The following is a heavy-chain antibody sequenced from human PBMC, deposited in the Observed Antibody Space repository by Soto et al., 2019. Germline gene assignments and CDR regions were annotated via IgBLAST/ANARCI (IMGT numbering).Heavy chain of an antibody. CDR1: GYMFISYG. CDR2: ISAYNGNT. V-gene: IGHV1-18*01. D-gene: IGHD3-10*01. J-gene: IGHJ4*02. CDR3: ARDLDGSGSYYTDY. Sequence: AASVKFSCKASGYMFISYGINWVRQAPGQGLEWMGWISAYNGNTKYAQNFQGRVAMTTDTSTSTAYMEMRSLRSDDTAVYYCARDLDGSGSYYTDYWGPGTLVTVSS.